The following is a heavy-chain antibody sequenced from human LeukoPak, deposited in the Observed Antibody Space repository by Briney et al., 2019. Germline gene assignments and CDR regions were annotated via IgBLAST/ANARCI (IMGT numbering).Heavy chain of an antibody. CDR3: ARDQGYDAPNNAFDI. D-gene: IGHD2-2*01. CDR2: ISSSGSTI. CDR1: GFTFSSYE. J-gene: IGHJ3*02. Sequence: GGSLRLSCAASGFTFSSYEMNWVRQAPGKGLEWVSYISSSGSTIYYADSVKGRFTISRDNAKNSLYLQMNSLRAEDTAVYYCARDQGYDAPNNAFDIWGQGTMVTVSS. V-gene: IGHV3-48*03.